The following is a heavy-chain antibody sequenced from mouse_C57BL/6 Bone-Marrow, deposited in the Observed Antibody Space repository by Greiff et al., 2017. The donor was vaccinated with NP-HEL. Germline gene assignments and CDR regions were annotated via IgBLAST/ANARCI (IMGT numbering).Heavy chain of an antibody. CDR1: GYTFTSYW. CDR2: IHPNSGST. D-gene: IGHD2-2*01. J-gene: IGHJ2*01. CDR3: ARSTMVTTGDY. V-gene: IGHV1-64*01. Sequence: QVQLQQPGAELVKPGASVKLSCKASGYTFTSYWMHWVKQRPGQGLEWIGMIHPNSGSTNYNEKFKSKATLTVDKSSSTAYMQLSSLTSEDSAVYYCARSTMVTTGDYGGQGTTLTVSS.